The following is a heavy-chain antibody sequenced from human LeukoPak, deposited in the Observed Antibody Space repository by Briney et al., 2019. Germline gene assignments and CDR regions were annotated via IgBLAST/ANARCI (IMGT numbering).Heavy chain of an antibody. CDR3: ARDKGWGKRDFWSGYLRRHNWFDP. Sequence: VDSVKGRFAVSRDNAKNSLYLQMNSLRAEDTAVYYCARDKGWGKRDFWSGYLRRHNWFDPWGQGTLVTVSS. D-gene: IGHD3-3*01. J-gene: IGHJ5*02. V-gene: IGHV3-7*01.